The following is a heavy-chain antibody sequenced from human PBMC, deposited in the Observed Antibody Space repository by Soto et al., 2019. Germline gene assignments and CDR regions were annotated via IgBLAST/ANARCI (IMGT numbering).Heavy chain of an antibody. V-gene: IGHV4-59*12. CDR1: GGSISSYY. J-gene: IGHJ4*02. Sequence: PSETLSLTCTVSGGSISSYYWSWIRQPPGKGLEWIGYIYYSGSTNYNPSLKSRVTISVDTSKNQFSLKLSSVTAADTAVYYCAREADSSGYYLGLDYWGQGTLVTVSS. D-gene: IGHD3-22*01. CDR2: IYYSGST. CDR3: AREADSSGYYLGLDY.